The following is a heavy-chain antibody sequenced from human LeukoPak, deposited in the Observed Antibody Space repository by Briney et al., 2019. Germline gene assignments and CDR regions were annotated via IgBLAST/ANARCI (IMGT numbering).Heavy chain of an antibody. V-gene: IGHV3-53*01. CDR2: IYSGGST. CDR3: ASDGGYSYGWYYSDY. CDR1: GFTVSRNY. J-gene: IGHJ4*02. Sequence: GGSLRLSCVASGFTVSRNYMSWVRQAPGKGLEWVSVIYSGGSTYYADSVKGRFTISRDNSKNTLFLQMNSLRVEDTAVYYCASDGGYSYGWYYSDYWGQGTLVTVSS. D-gene: IGHD5-18*01.